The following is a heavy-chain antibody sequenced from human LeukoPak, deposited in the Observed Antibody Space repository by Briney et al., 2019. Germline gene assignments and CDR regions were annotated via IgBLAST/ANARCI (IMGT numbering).Heavy chain of an antibody. V-gene: IGHV3-30*02. J-gene: IGHJ4*02. CDR1: GFTFSSYG. Sequence: PGGSLRLSCAASGFTFSSYGMHWVRQAPGKGLEWVAFIRYDGSNKYYADSVKGRFTISGDNSKNTLYLQMNSLRAEDTAVYYCAKDYFRYEYSSSLCDYWGQGTLVTVSS. CDR2: IRYDGSNK. D-gene: IGHD6-6*01. CDR3: AKDYFRYEYSSSLCDY.